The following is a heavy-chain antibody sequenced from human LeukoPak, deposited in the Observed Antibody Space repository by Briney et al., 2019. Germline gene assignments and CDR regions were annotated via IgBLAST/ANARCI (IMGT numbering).Heavy chain of an antibody. CDR2: IYYSGST. V-gene: IGHV4-59*12. CDR3: ARAPPVHCSGVSCYQPTYYYYMDV. D-gene: IGHD2-15*01. J-gene: IGHJ6*03. Sequence: PSETLSLTCTVSGGSISSYYWSWIRQPPGKGLEWIGYIYYSGSTNYNPSLKSRVTMSVDTSKNQFSLRLSSVTAADTAVYYCARAPPVHCSGVSCYQPTYYYYMDVWGKGTTVAISS. CDR1: GGSISSYY.